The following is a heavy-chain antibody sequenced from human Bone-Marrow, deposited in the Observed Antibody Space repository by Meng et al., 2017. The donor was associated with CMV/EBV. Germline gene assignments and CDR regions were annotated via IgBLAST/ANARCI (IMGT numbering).Heavy chain of an antibody. Sequence: GESLKISCAASGFTFSSFWMSWVRQAPGKGLEWVANIKQDGSEKYYVDSVKGRFTISRDNAKNSVYLQMNSLRAEDTALYYCARPETYYEFWTGYQKYFDYWGQGTLVTVSS. CDR1: GFTFSSFW. J-gene: IGHJ4*02. CDR2: IKQDGSEK. V-gene: IGHV3-7*01. CDR3: ARPETYYEFWTGYQKYFDY. D-gene: IGHD3-3*01.